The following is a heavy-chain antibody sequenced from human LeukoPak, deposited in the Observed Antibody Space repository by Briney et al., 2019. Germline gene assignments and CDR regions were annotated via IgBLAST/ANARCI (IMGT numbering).Heavy chain of an antibody. D-gene: IGHD3-22*01. V-gene: IGHV4-59*01. CDR3: ARWNYYESSRAFDI. J-gene: IGHJ3*02. Sequence: PSETLSLTCIVSGGSINSYYWSWIQQPPGKGLEWIGYIYYSGNTNYNPSLKSRVTISVDTSKNHFSLKLNSVTAADTAMYYCARWNYYESSRAFDIRGQGTMVTVSS. CDR1: GGSINSYY. CDR2: IYYSGNT.